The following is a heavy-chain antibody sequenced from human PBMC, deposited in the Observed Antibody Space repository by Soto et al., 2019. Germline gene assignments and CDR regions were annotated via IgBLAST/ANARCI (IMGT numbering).Heavy chain of an antibody. J-gene: IGHJ5*02. V-gene: IGHV3-11*01. D-gene: IGHD6-13*01. Sequence: QVQLVESGGGLDKHGGSLRLSCAASGFSFSDYYMTWIRQAPGKGLEWVSYISSSGGTKYHADSVKGRFTISRDNAKNSLYLQMNSLRAEDTAVYYCARGYSSSWTYNWFDPWGQGTLVTVSS. CDR1: GFSFSDYY. CDR3: ARGYSSSWTYNWFDP. CDR2: ISSSGGTK.